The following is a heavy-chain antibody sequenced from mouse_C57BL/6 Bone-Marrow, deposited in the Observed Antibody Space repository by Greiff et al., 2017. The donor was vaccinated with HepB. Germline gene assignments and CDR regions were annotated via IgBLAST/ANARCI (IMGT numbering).Heavy chain of an antibody. CDR2: ISDGGSYT. V-gene: IGHV5-4*01. Sequence: EVMLVESGGGLVKPGGSLKLSCAASGFTFSSYAMSWVRQTPEKRLEWVATISDGGSYTYYPDNVKGRFTISRDNAKNNLYLQMSHLKSEDTAMYYCARDWGYLFAYWGQGTLVTVSA. D-gene: IGHD3-1*01. CDR3: ARDWGYLFAY. J-gene: IGHJ3*01. CDR1: GFTFSSYA.